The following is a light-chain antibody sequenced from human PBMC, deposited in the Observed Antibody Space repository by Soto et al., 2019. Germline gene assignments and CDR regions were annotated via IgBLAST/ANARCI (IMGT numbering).Light chain of an antibody. Sequence: EIVLTQSPGTLSLSPWERATLSCRASQSVSSYLAWYQQRRGQAPRLLIYAASSRATSIPDRFSGSGSGRDFTLTISGLEPEDFAVYYCQQYGSSPLISFGQGTRLEI. CDR2: AAS. J-gene: IGKJ5*01. V-gene: IGKV3-20*01. CDR3: QQYGSSPLIS. CDR1: QSVSSY.